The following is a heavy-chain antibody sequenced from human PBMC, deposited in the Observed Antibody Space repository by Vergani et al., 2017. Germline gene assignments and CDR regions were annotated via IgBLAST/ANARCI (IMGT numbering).Heavy chain of an antibody. CDR3: ARPREWELPSPIDD. CDR2: IYYSGST. CDR1: GGSISSSSYY. Sequence: QLQLQESGPGLVKPSETLSLTCTVSGGSISSSSYYWGWIRQPPGKGLEWIGSIYYSGSTYHNPSLKSRVTISVDTSKNQFSLKPSSATAADTAVYYCARPREWELPSPIDDWGQGTLVTVSS. V-gene: IGHV4-39*01. J-gene: IGHJ4*03. D-gene: IGHD1-26*01.